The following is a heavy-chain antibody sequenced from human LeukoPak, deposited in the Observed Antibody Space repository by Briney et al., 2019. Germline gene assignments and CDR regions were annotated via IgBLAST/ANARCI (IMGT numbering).Heavy chain of an antibody. CDR1: GFTFSSFG. D-gene: IGHD3-22*01. CDR3: VKSLHYRGDSGYPQ. V-gene: IGHV3-33*06. CDR2: IWYDGSNK. J-gene: IGHJ4*02. Sequence: GGSLRLSCAASGFTFSSFGMHWVRQAPGKGLEWVAVIWYDGSNKYYADSVKGRFTISRDNAQNTLYLRMTSLRVEDTAMYYCVKSLHYRGDSGYPQWGQGTLVTVSS.